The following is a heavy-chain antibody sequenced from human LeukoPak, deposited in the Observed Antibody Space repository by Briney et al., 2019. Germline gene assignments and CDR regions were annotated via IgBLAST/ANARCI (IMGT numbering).Heavy chain of an antibody. CDR3: ARDFAD. Sequence: GGSLRLSCAASGITFSVYWMHWVRQAPGMGLVWASRTKSDGSSTDYADSVKGRFTVSRDNAKNTLYLQMNSLRAEDTAVYYCARDFADWGQGTLVTVSS. J-gene: IGHJ4*02. CDR1: GITFSVYW. CDR2: TKSDGSST. V-gene: IGHV3-74*01.